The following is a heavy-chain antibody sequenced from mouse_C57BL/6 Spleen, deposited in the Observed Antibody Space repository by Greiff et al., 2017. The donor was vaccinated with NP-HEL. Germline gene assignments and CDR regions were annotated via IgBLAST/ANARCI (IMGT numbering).Heavy chain of an antibody. J-gene: IGHJ3*01. Sequence: EVQLVESGGGLVKPGGSLKLSCAASGFTFSSYAMSWVRQTPEKRLEWVATISDGGSYTYYPDNVKGRFTISRDNAKNNLYLQMSHLKAEDTAMYYCARAYYDYSKPFAYWGQRTLVTVSA. CDR3: ARAYYDYSKPFAY. V-gene: IGHV5-4*01. CDR2: ISDGGSYT. CDR1: GFTFSSYA. D-gene: IGHD2-4*01.